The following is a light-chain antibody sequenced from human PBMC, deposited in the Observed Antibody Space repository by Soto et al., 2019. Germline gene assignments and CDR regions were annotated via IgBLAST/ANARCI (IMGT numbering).Light chain of an antibody. Sequence: NFMLTQPHSVSESPGKTLSISCTRSSGSIANNYVQWYQQHPGSAPTTVIYENNHRRSGVPDRFSGSTNGTSNSASLTIPGVQTEAEDDYHSQSYDSGFVVFGGGTKLTVL. J-gene: IGLJ2*01. CDR2: ENN. CDR1: SGSIANNY. CDR3: QSYDSGFVV. V-gene: IGLV6-57*04.